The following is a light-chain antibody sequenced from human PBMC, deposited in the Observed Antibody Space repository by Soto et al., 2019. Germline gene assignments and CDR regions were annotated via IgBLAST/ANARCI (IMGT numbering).Light chain of an antibody. CDR2: EVS. Sequence: QSVLTQPPSLSGSPGQSVAVSCTGTSSDVGSYNRVSWHQQPPGTAPKLIIYEVSNRPSGVPDRFSGSKSGNTASLTISGLQAEDEADYYCSSFTSSTTYVFGTGTKVTVL. V-gene: IGLV2-18*02. J-gene: IGLJ1*01. CDR1: SSDVGSYNR. CDR3: SSFTSSTTYV.